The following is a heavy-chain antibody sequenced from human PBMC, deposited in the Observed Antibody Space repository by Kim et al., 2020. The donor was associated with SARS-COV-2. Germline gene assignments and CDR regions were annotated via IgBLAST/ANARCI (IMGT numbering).Heavy chain of an antibody. CDR1: VYTFSTFA. Sequence: ASVKVSCKTSVYTFSTFAMHWVRQAPGQRLEWMGWINAGAGSTKYSQKFQGRVTITSDTSASTAYMELSSLRSEDTAVYYCARLSLRPGGYDFWGQGTLVTVSS. CDR3: ARLSLRPGGYDF. D-gene: IGHD1-1*01. CDR2: INAGAGST. V-gene: IGHV1-3*01. J-gene: IGHJ4*02.